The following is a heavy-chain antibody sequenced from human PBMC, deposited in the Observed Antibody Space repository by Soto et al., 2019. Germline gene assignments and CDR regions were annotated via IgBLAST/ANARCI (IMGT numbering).Heavy chain of an antibody. CDR1: GNSITSNSYF. D-gene: IGHD2-21*02. CDR2: IYYSGST. V-gene: IGHV4-39*07. CDR3: ARDLWGYCGTDCYPLDV. J-gene: IGHJ6*02. Sequence: SETLSLTCTVSGNSITSNSYFWAWIRQPPGKGLEWIGSIYYSGSTYYSPSLKSRVTISVDTSKNQFSLKLNSVTAADTAVYYCARDLWGYCGTDCYPLDVWGQGTTVTVSS.